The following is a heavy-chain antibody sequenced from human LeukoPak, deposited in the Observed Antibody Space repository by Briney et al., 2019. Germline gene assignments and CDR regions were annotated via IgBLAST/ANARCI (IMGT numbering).Heavy chain of an antibody. CDR1: GVSIGSGGY. CDR3: ARHGSYSLAF. Sequence: SETLSLTCAVSGVSIGSGGYWSWVRQPPGKGLEWVGQIFYIGSAHYNPSFESRVIMSIDNSRNQLSLRFNSVTAADTAVYYCARHGSYSLAFWGQGALVTVSS. J-gene: IGHJ4*02. V-gene: IGHV4-4*02. D-gene: IGHD2-15*01. CDR2: IFYIGSA.